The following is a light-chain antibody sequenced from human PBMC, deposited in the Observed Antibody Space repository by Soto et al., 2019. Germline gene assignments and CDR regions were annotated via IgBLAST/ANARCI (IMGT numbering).Light chain of an antibody. CDR3: QQYNSYTGT. J-gene: IGKJ1*01. CDR1: QSISSW. CDR2: DAS. V-gene: IGKV1-5*01. Sequence: GDRVTITCRASQSISSWLAWYQQKPGKAPKLLIYDASSLESGVPSRFSGRGSGTEFTLTISSLQPDEFATYYCQQYNSYTGTFGQGTKVEIK.